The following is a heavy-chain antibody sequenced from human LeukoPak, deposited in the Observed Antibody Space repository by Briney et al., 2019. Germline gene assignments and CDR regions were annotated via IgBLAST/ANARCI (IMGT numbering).Heavy chain of an antibody. CDR1: GGSISSYY. V-gene: IGHV4-59*01. CDR3: ARGEGWKAYFDY. Sequence: SETLSLTCTVSGGSISSYYWSWIRQPPGKGLEWIGYIYYSGSTNYNPSLKSRVTISVDTSKNQFSLKLSSVTAADTAVYYCARGEGWKAYFDYWGQGTLVTVSS. CDR2: IYYSGST. J-gene: IGHJ4*02. D-gene: IGHD1-1*01.